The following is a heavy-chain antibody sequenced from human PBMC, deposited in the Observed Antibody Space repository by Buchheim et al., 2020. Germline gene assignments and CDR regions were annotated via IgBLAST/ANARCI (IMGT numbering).Heavy chain of an antibody. CDR2: IYTSGST. V-gene: IGHV4-61*02. CDR1: GGSISSGSYY. J-gene: IGHJ4*02. D-gene: IGHD5-12*01. Sequence: QVQLQESGPGLVKPSQTLSLTCTVSGGSISSGSYYWSWIRQPAGKGLEWIGRIYTSGSTNYNPSLKSRVPISVDTSKNQFSLKLSSVTAADTAVYYCARAPEYSGYDAFDYWGQGTL. CDR3: ARAPEYSGYDAFDY.